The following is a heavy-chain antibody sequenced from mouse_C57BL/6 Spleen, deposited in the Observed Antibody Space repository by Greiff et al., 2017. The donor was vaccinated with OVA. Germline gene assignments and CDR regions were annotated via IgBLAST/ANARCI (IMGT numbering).Heavy chain of an antibody. J-gene: IGHJ2*01. V-gene: IGHV5-9-1*02. CDR2: ISSGGDYI. D-gene: IGHD1-1*01. Sequence: DVMLVESGEGLVKPGGSLKLSCAASGFTFSSYAMSWVRQTPEKRLEWVAYISSGGDYIYYADTVKGRFTISRDNARNTLYLQMSSLKSEDTAMYYCTVTYYYGSFDYWGQGTTLTVSS. CDR1: GFTFSSYA. CDR3: TVTYYYGSFDY.